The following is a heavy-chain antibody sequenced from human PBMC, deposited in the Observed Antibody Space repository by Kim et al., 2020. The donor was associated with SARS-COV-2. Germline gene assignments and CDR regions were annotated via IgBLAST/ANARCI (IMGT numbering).Heavy chain of an antibody. V-gene: IGHV4-39*01. Sequence: SRVTISVDTSKNQFSLKLSSVTAADTAVYYCATAEAYDSSGYRRNDAFDIWGQGTMVTVSS. J-gene: IGHJ3*02. D-gene: IGHD3-22*01. CDR3: ATAEAYDSSGYRRNDAFDI.